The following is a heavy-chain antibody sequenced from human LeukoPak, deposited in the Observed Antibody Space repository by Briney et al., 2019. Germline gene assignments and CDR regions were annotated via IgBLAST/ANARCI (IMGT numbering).Heavy chain of an antibody. CDR1: GGSFSGYY. CDR3: ARGLGGMATVTFFDY. Sequence: SETLSLTCAVYGGSFSGYYWSWIRQPPGKGLEWTWEINHSGSTNYNPSLKSRVTISVDTSKNQFSLKLSSVTAADTAVYYCARGLGGMATVTFFDYWGQGTLVTVSS. D-gene: IGHD4-17*01. V-gene: IGHV4-34*01. J-gene: IGHJ4*02. CDR2: INHSGST.